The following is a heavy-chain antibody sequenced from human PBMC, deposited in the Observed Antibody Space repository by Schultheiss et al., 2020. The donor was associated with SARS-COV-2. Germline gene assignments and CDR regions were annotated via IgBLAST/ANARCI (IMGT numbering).Heavy chain of an antibody. CDR1: GFTFSSYE. V-gene: IGHV3-23*01. Sequence: GESLKISCAASGFTFSSYEMNWVRQAPGKGLEWVSAISGSGGSTYYADSVKGRFTISRDNSKNTLYLQMNSLRAEDTAVYYCAKASHPLVVVPDYYYMDVWGKGTTVTVSS. CDR2: ISGSGGST. J-gene: IGHJ6*03. D-gene: IGHD2-2*01. CDR3: AKASHPLVVVPDYYYMDV.